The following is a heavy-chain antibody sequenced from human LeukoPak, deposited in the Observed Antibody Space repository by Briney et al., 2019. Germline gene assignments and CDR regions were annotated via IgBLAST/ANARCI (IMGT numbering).Heavy chain of an antibody. Sequence: PSETLFLTCTVSGGSISSRPYHWGWIRQSPGKGLERIGSLYYSGSTYYNPSLKSRVTISVDTSKKQFALKLSSVTAADTAVYYCARRTASGFRASAFDIWGQGTMVTVSS. CDR1: GGSISSRPYH. CDR2: LYYSGST. D-gene: IGHD1-26*01. CDR3: ARRTASGFRASAFDI. V-gene: IGHV4-39*01. J-gene: IGHJ3*02.